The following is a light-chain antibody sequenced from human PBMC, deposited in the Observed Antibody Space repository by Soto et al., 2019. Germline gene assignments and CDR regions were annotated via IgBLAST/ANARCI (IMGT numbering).Light chain of an antibody. J-gene: IGKJ4*01. CDR3: QHHGDLIG. V-gene: IGKV3-20*01. Sequence: IILTQPPGTLSLSPGERVTLSCKASQTINNNYVAWYQQRPGRAPRLLVYGASARAIGIPDRFRGSGAGTDFTLTISRLEPEDFAVYYCQHHGDLIGFGGGTKVDIK. CDR1: QTINNNY. CDR2: GAS.